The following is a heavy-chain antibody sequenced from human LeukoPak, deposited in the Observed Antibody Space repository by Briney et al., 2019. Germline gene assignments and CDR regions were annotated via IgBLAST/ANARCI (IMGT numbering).Heavy chain of an antibody. J-gene: IGHJ3*02. CDR2: ISGSGGST. D-gene: IGHD4-17*01. V-gene: IGHV3-23*01. Sequence: PGGSLRLSCAASGFTFSRYAMSWVRQAAGKGLEWVSAISGSGGSTYYADSVKGRFTISRDNSKNTLYLQMNSLRAEDTAVYYCAKALMTTVTTPGAFDIWGQGTMVTVSS. CDR1: GFTFSRYA. CDR3: AKALMTTVTTPGAFDI.